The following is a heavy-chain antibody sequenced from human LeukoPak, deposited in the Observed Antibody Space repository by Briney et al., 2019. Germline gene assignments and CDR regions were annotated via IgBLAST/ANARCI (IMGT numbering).Heavy chain of an antibody. CDR3: AKDGPRCSGGSCHSEAEDY. D-gene: IGHD2-15*01. V-gene: IGHV3-23*01. Sequence: GGSLRLSCAASGFTFTSYAMSWVRQAPGKGLEWVSGISDSGGRTFYADSVKGRFTISRDNSRNTLYLQMNSLRVEDTAVYYCAKDGPRCSGGSCHSEAEDYWGQGTLVTVSS. CDR2: ISDSGGRT. J-gene: IGHJ4*02. CDR1: GFTFTSYA.